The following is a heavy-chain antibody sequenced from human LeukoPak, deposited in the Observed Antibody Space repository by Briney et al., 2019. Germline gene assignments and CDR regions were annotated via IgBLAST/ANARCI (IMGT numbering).Heavy chain of an antibody. CDR1: GFTFSSYG. J-gene: IGHJ4*02. CDR3: ASGVGTAAGTFDY. V-gene: IGHV3-33*01. Sequence: QTGGSLRLSCAASGFTFSSYGMHWVRQAPGKGLEWVAVIWYDGSNKYYADSVKGRFTTSRDNSKNTLYLQMNSLRAEDTAVYYCASGVGTAAGTFDYWGQGTLVTVSS. D-gene: IGHD6-13*01. CDR2: IWYDGSNK.